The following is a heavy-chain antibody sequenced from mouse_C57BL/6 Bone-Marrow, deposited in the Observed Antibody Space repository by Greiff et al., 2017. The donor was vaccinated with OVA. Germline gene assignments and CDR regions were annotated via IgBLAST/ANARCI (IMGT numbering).Heavy chain of an antibody. J-gene: IGHJ2*01. V-gene: IGHV1-69*01. Sequence: QVQLQQPGAELVMPGASVKLSCKASGYTFTSYWMHWVKQRPGQGLAWIGEIDPSDSYTNYNQKFKGKSTLTVDKSSSTAYMQLSSLTSEDSAVYYCARCGNFLFDYWGQGTTLTVSS. CDR2: IDPSDSYT. CDR3: ARCGNFLFDY. D-gene: IGHD2-1*01. CDR1: GYTFTSYW.